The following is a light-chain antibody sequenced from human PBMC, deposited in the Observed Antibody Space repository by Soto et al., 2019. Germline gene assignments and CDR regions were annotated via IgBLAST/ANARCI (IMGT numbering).Light chain of an antibody. V-gene: IGKV2-30*01. CDR3: MQATHWPRT. Sequence: DVVMTQSPLSLPVTLGQPASISCRSSQSLEYSDGNTYLNWFQQRPGQSPRRLIYKVSTRDSGVPDRFSGSGYGTDFTLKISRVEAEDVGLYYCMQATHWPRTFGQGTKVEIK. CDR2: KVS. J-gene: IGKJ1*01. CDR1: QSLEYSDGNTY.